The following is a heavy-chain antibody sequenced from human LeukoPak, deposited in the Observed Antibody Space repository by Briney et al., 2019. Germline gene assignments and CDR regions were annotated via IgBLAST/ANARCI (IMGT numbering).Heavy chain of an antibody. CDR3: AADGGGLSSVVTPRSSPFDY. Sequence: ASVDVSCKVSGYTLNELSMHWVRQAPGKGLEWMGGFDPADGETVYAHRFQGRLTMTEDTSTNTGYMELTSLRSEDMAVYYCAADGGGLSSVVTPRSSPFDYWGQGTLVTVSS. V-gene: IGHV1-24*01. J-gene: IGHJ4*02. CDR1: GYTLNELS. D-gene: IGHD4-23*01. CDR2: FDPADGET.